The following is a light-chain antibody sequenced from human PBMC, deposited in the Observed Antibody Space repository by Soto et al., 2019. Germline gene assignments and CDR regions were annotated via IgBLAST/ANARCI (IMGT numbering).Light chain of an antibody. CDR3: SSYAGSNDSKV. CDR1: SSDLGGSIY. J-gene: IGLJ2*01. Sequence: QSALTQPPSASGSPGQSVTISCTGTSSDLGGSIYVSWYQQHPGKAPKLMIYEVNKRPSGVPDRFSGSKSGNTASLTVSGLQAEDEADYYCSSYAGSNDSKVFGGGTK. CDR2: EVN. V-gene: IGLV2-8*01.